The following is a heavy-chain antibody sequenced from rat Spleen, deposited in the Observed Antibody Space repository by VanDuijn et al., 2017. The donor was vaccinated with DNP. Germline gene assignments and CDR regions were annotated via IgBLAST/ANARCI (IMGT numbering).Heavy chain of an antibody. Sequence: EVQLVESGGDLVQPGRSLKLSCVASEFTFNNYWMTWIRQVPGKGLEWVASITRSGGDTYYPDSVKGRFTISRDNAKNTLYLQMNRLRSEDTATYYCAREEQLSLYYAMDAWGQGTSVTVSS. CDR3: AREEQLSLYYAMDA. CDR2: ITRSGGDT. J-gene: IGHJ4*01. V-gene: IGHV5-31*01. D-gene: IGHD1-2*01. CDR1: EFTFNNYW.